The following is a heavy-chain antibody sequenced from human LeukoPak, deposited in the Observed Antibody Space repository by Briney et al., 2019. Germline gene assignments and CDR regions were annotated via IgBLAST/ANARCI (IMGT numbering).Heavy chain of an antibody. V-gene: IGHV1-2*02. Sequence: GASVKVSCKGSGYTFSGYYMHWVRQAPGQGLEWMGWINPKSGDTKYAQKFQGRVTMTRDTSISTAYMELSRLRSDDTAVYYCARGSSSALDYWGQGTLVTVSS. CDR1: GYTFSGYY. J-gene: IGHJ4*02. D-gene: IGHD6-13*01. CDR2: INPKSGDT. CDR3: ARGSSSALDY.